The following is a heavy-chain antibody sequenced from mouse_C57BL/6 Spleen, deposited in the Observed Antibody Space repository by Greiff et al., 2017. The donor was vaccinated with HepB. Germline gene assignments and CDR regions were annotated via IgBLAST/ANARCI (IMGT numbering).Heavy chain of an antibody. Sequence: QVQLKQPGAELVRPGTSVKLSCKASGYTFTSYWMHWVKQRPGQGLEWIGVIDPSDSYTNYNQKFKGKATLTVDTSSSTAYMQLSSLTSEDSAVYYCARWSDSSGSYYFDYWGQGTTLTVSS. CDR3: ARWSDSSGSYYFDY. J-gene: IGHJ2*01. V-gene: IGHV1-59*01. CDR1: GYTFTSYW. CDR2: IDPSDSYT. D-gene: IGHD3-2*02.